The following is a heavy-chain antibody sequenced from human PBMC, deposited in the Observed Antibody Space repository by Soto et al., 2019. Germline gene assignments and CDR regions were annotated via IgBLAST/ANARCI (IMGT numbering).Heavy chain of an antibody. D-gene: IGHD3-10*01. Sequence: SETLSLTCTVSGGSINSNYWSWIRQPPGKGLEWIGYIYYTGSTNYNPSLESRVTISVDTSKNQFSLNLSSVTPADTAVYYCTRDVKIGFYYYGMDVWGQGTTVTVS. CDR2: IYYTGST. V-gene: IGHV4-59*01. CDR1: GGSINSNY. J-gene: IGHJ6*02. CDR3: TRDVKIGFYYYGMDV.